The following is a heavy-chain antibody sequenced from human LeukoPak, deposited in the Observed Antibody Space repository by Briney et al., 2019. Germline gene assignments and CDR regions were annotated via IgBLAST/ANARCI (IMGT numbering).Heavy chain of an antibody. J-gene: IGHJ3*02. D-gene: IGHD3-22*01. CDR1: GFTFSSYA. V-gene: IGHV3-23*01. CDR3: AKVVPYYYDSSGYWPHDAFDI. Sequence: GGSLRLSCAASGFTFSSYAMSWVRQAPGRGLEWVSAIRGSGGSTYYADSVKGRFTISRDNSKNTLYLQVNSLRAEDTAVYYCAKVVPYYYDSSGYWPHDAFDIWGQGTMVTVSS. CDR2: IRGSGGST.